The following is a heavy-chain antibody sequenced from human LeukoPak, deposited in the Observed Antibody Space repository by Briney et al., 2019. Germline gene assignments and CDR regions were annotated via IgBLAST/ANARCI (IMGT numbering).Heavy chain of an antibody. V-gene: IGHV3-23*01. D-gene: IGHD3-22*01. CDR1: GFTFDTYA. CDR3: AKGEVQYYYDSSGYYGGAFDI. CDR2: ISGSGFST. Sequence: GGSLRLSCAASGFTFDTYAMTWVRQAPGKGLEWVAAISGSGFSTYYADSVKGRFTISRDNAKNTMSLQMNSLRAEDTAVYYCAKGEVQYYYDSSGYYGGAFDIWGQGTMVTVSS. J-gene: IGHJ3*02.